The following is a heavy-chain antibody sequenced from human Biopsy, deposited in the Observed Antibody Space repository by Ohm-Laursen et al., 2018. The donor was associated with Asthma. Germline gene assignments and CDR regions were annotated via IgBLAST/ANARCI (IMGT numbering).Heavy chain of an antibody. J-gene: IGHJ6*02. CDR1: GFTFSTYA. CDR3: ARSIYDFWSGYYGMDV. Sequence: SLRLSCAASGFTFSTYAMHWVRQAPGKGLEWVAVIWYDGSNKYHADSVKGRFTISRDNSKNTLYLQMNSLRAEDTAVYYCARSIYDFWSGYYGMDVWGQGTTVTVSS. D-gene: IGHD3-3*01. V-gene: IGHV3-33*08. CDR2: IWYDGSNK.